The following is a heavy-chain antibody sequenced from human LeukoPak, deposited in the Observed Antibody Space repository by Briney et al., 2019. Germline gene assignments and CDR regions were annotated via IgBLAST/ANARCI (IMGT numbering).Heavy chain of an antibody. D-gene: IGHD2-2*02. J-gene: IGHJ5*02. CDR2: IIPIFGTA. Sequence: ASVKVSCKAFGGSFSSEAISWVRQAPGQGLEWMGGIIPIFGTANYAQKFQGRVTITTDESTSTAYMELSSLRSEDTAVYYCAIERYCSSTSCYIANWFDPWGQGTLVTVSS. CDR3: AIERYCSSTSCYIANWFDP. V-gene: IGHV1-69*05. CDR1: GGSFSSEA.